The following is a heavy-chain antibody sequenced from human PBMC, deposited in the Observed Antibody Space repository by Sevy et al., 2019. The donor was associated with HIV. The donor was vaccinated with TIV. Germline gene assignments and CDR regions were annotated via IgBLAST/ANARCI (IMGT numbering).Heavy chain of an antibody. V-gene: IGHV3-30-3*01. CDR3: ARDRAAGNYYYYGMDV. CDR1: GFTFSSYA. CDR2: ISYDGSNK. J-gene: IGHJ6*02. D-gene: IGHD6-13*01. Sequence: GGSLRLSCAASGFTFSSYAMHWVRQAPGKGLEWVAVISYDGSNKYYADSVKGRFTISRDNSKNTLYLQMNSLRAEDTAVYYCARDRAAGNYYYYGMDVWGQRTTVTVSS.